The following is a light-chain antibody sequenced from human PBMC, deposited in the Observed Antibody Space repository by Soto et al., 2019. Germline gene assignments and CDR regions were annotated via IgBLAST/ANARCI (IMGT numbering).Light chain of an antibody. CDR2: DAS. J-gene: IGKJ4*01. CDR3: HLALT. V-gene: IGKV1-33*01. CDR1: QDISNY. Sequence: DIQMTQSPSSLSASVGDRVTITCQASQDISNYLNWYQQKPGKAPKLLIYDASNLETGVPSRFSGSGSGTDFTFTISSLQPEDIATYYCHLALTFGGGTKVEIK.